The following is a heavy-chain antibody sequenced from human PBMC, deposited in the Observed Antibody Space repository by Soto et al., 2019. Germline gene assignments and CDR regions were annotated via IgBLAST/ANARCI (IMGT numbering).Heavy chain of an antibody. V-gene: IGHV1-69*06. CDR3: TRGGFSGSYFDY. D-gene: IGHD1-26*01. Sequence: QVQLVQSRAEVKKPGSSVKVSCKASGGTFGYYVINWVRQAPGQGPEWMGGVIPIFSSGNYAQKFQGRVTMTADMSTSTVYMDLRGLRSEDTAVYYCTRGGFSGSYFDYWGQGTLVTVSS. J-gene: IGHJ4*02. CDR2: VIPIFSSG. CDR1: GGTFGYYV.